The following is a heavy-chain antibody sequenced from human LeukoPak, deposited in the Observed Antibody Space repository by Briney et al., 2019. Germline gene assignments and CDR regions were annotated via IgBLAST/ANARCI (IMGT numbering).Heavy chain of an antibody. CDR3: ARDPYCSGGSCSLDY. D-gene: IGHD2-15*01. Sequence: PGGSLRLSCAASGFTFSSYAMNWVRQAPGKGLEWVSYISSSSSMMYYADSVRGRFTISRDNVENSLYLQMNSLRAEDTAVYYCARDPYCSGGSCSLDYWGQGTLVTVSS. CDR1: GFTFSSYA. CDR2: ISSSSSMM. V-gene: IGHV3-48*01. J-gene: IGHJ4*02.